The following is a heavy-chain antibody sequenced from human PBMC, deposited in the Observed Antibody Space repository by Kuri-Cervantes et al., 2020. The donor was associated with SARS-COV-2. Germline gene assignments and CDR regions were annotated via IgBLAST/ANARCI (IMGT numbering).Heavy chain of an antibody. CDR2: IYTSGST. Sequence: SETLSLTCTVSGGSISSSSYYWTWIRQPAGEGLEWIGRIYTSGSTNYNPSLRSRVTMSVDTSKKQISLRLNSVTAADTAVYYCAIGDQVPFLDVWGKGTTVTVSS. J-gene: IGHJ6*04. D-gene: IGHD2-2*01. CDR3: AIGDQVPFLDV. CDR1: GGSISSSSYY. V-gene: IGHV4-61*02.